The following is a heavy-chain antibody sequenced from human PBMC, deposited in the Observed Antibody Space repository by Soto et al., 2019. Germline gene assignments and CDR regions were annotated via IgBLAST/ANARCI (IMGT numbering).Heavy chain of an antibody. D-gene: IGHD2-21*02. J-gene: IGHJ6*02. CDR3: AHSGAYCGGDCRYEYYYYGMDV. V-gene: IGHV3-53*01. CDR1: GFTVSSNY. Sequence: GGSLRLSCAASGFTVSSNYMSWVRQAPGKGLEWVSVIYSGGSTYYADSVKGRFTISRDNSKNTLYLQMNSLRAEDTAVYYCAHSGAYCGGDCRYEYYYYGMDVWGQGTTVTVSS. CDR2: IYSGGST.